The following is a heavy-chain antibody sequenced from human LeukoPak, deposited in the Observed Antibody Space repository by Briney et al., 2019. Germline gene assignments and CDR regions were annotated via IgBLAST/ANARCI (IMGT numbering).Heavy chain of an antibody. CDR1: GYTFTSYD. CDR2: MNPNSGNT. J-gene: IGHJ3*02. D-gene: IGHD4-23*01. Sequence: ASVKVSCKASGYTFTSYDIHWVRQATGQGLEWLGWMNPNSGNTGYAQKFQGRVTMTRNTSISTAYMELSSLRSEDTAVYYCARAMRWLLTDAFDIWGQGTMVTVSS. V-gene: IGHV1-8*01. CDR3: ARAMRWLLTDAFDI.